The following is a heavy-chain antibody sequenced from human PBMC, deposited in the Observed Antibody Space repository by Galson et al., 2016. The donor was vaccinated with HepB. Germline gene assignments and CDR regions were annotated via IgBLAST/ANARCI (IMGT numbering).Heavy chain of an antibody. CDR2: ISNDGNIK. J-gene: IGHJ4*02. CDR1: GFTFSTYV. V-gene: IGHV3-30*12. Sequence: SLRLSCAGSGFTFSTYVMHWVRQAPGKGPQWVTVISNDGNIKTYADSVKGRFTISRDNSKNTMYLQLNSLRAEDTATYYCVGAKYWGQGTLAIVSS. CDR3: VGAKY. D-gene: IGHD2/OR15-2a*01.